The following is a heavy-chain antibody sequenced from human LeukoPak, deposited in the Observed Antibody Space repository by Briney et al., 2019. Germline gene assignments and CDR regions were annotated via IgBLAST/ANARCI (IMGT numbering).Heavy chain of an antibody. Sequence: AGSLRLSCAASGFTFSSYSMNWARQAPGKGLEWVSYISSSSNSIYYADSVKGRFTISRDNAKNSLYLEMNSLRAEDTAVYYCARATILGGGANFHYWGQGTLVTVSS. CDR1: GFTFSSYS. CDR2: ISSSSNSI. CDR3: ARATILGGGANFHY. J-gene: IGHJ4*02. D-gene: IGHD1-26*01. V-gene: IGHV3-48*04.